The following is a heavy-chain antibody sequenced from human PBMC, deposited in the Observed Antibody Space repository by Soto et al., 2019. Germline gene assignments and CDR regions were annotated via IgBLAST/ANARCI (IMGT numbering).Heavy chain of an antibody. CDR2: ISYDGSRT. D-gene: IGHD5-18*01. CDR1: GFPFSSYD. CDR3: PKEQAFEQLWVFDS. V-gene: IGHV3-30*18. Sequence: GGSLRLSCAASGFPFSSYDMHWVRQAPGKGLEWVALISYDGSRTSYSDSVKGRFTISRDNPKNMLFLQMDNLRADDTAVYYCPKEQAFEQLWVFDSWGQGTLVTVSS. J-gene: IGHJ5*01.